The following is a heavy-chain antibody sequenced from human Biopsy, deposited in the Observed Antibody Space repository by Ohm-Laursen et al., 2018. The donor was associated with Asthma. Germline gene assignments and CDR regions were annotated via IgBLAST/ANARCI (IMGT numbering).Heavy chain of an antibody. Sequence: SDTLSLTCAVSGGSISSYYWSRIRQPPGRGLEWIGYMYSSGSTNYNPTLKNLVTISIDRSKNQFSLRLRSVTAADTAVYYCARGWNCGGDCYSLDYWGQGTLVTASS. CDR2: MYSSGST. D-gene: IGHD2-21*02. V-gene: IGHV4-59*12. CDR3: ARGWNCGGDCYSLDY. CDR1: GGSISSYY. J-gene: IGHJ4*02.